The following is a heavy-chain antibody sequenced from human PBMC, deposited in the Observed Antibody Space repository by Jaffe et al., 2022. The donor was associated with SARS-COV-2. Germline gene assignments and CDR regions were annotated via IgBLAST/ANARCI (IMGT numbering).Heavy chain of an antibody. Sequence: EVQLVESGGGLVQPEGSLRLSCAASGFTFSSFAMSWVRQAPGKGLQWVASISDNGGYINYADSVKGRFSISRDNSKNTLYLQMNSLRAEDTAAYYCAKGSRAAHYIMDVWGRGTTVLVSS. D-gene: IGHD3-10*01. CDR2: ISDNGGYI. CDR1: GFTFSSFA. V-gene: IGHV3-23*04. J-gene: IGHJ6*03. CDR3: AKGSRAAHYIMDV.